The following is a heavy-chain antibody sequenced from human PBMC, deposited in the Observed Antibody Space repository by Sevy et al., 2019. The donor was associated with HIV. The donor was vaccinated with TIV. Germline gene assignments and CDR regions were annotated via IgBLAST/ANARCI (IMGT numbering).Heavy chain of an antibody. D-gene: IGHD3-22*01. V-gene: IGHV1-18*04. CDR2: ISAYSGDT. J-gene: IGHJ4*02. CDR1: GYTFTSHG. Sequence: ASVKVSCKVFGYTFTSHGIIWVRQAPGQGLEWMGWISAYSGDTKYAQNLQGRVTMTTDTSTSTAYMELRSLRSDDTDVYFCARAGAFYYDTSGFSNYWGQGTLVTVSS. CDR3: ARAGAFYYDTSGFSNY.